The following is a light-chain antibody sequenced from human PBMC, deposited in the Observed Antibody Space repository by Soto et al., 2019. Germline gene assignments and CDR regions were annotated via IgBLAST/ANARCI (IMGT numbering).Light chain of an antibody. CDR3: QQYGRSGT. V-gene: IGKV3-20*01. CDR2: GAS. Sequence: EIVMTPSPATLSVSPGERATLSCRASQSVSSNLACYQQKPGQATRLLIYGASNRATGIPDRFSGSGSGTDFTLTISRLEPEDFAVYYCQQYGRSGTFGQGTKVDIK. J-gene: IGKJ1*01. CDR1: QSVSSN.